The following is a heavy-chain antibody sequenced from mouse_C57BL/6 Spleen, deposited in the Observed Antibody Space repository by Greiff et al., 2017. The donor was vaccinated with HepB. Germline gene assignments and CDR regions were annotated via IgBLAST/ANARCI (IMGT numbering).Heavy chain of an antibody. CDR1: GYSITSGYG. CDR3: ARTARIKY. J-gene: IGHJ2*01. Sequence: EVKLQESGPGLVKPSQSLSLTCTVTGYSITSGYGWNWIRQFPGTKLEWMGYISYSGSTKYNPSLNSRISITRDTAKNQFFLQLNSVTTEDTATYYCARTARIKYWGQGTTLTGSS. D-gene: IGHD1-2*01. V-gene: IGHV3-2*02. CDR2: ISYSGST.